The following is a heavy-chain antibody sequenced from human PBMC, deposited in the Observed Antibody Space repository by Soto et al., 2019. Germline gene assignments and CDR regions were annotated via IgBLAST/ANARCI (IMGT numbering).Heavy chain of an antibody. CDR3: AHRHSSGLTFDY. Sequence: QITLKESGPTLVKPTQTLTLTCTFSGFSLSTSGVGVDWIPQPPGKALEWLALIYWDDDKRYSPSLKSRLTITKDSSKNRVVLTMTNMDPVDTAAYYWAHRHSSGLTFDYWGQGTLVTVSS. V-gene: IGHV2-5*02. CDR1: GFSLSTSGVG. CDR2: IYWDDDK. J-gene: IGHJ4*02. D-gene: IGHD6-19*01.